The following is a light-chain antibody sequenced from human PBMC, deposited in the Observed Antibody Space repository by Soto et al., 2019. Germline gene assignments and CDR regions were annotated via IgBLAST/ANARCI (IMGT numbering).Light chain of an antibody. CDR1: SSNIGSNT. CDR3: AAWDDSLNGVV. V-gene: IGLV1-44*01. Sequence: QSVPTQSPSASGTPGQRVTISCSGSSSNIGSNTVNWYQQLPGTAPKLLIYSNNQRPSGVPDRFSGSKSGTSASLAISGLQSEDEADYYCAAWDDSLNGVVFGGGTKLTVL. CDR2: SNN. J-gene: IGLJ2*01.